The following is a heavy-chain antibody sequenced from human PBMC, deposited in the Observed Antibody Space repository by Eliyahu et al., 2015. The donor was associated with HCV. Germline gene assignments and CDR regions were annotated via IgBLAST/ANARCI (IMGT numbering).Heavy chain of an antibody. V-gene: IGHV3-48*02. CDR2: XTSAGKTI. J-gene: IGHJ4*01. CDR3: ARALTGDRDFVEY. D-gene: IGHD7-27*01. Sequence: DVQLVESGGGLVQXGGSLRXXCAASGFSFSGYXRNWVRQAPGQGLEWISYXTSAGKTIYYADSVKGRFTTSRDNAKNSLFLQMNSLRDEDTALYYCARALTGDRDFVEYWGHGTRVTVSS. CDR1: GFSFSGYX.